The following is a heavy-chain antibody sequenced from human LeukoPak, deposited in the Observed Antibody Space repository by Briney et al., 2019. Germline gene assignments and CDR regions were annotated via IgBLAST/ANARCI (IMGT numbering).Heavy chain of an antibody. J-gene: IGHJ4*02. CDR3: ARDPGCSDY. V-gene: IGHV3-7*01. CDR1: GFTFGKFW. CDR2: IRQDGNEK. D-gene: IGHD3-10*02. Sequence: GGSLRLSCADSGFTFGKFWMSWVRQAPGKGLEWVANIRQDGNEKYYVDSVKGRFTISRDNAKNSLYLEMNSLKAEDTAVYYCARDPGCSDYWGQGTLVTVSS.